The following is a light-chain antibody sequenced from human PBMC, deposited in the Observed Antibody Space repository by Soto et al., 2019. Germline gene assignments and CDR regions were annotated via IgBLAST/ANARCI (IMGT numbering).Light chain of an antibody. CDR3: SSYTSSSTSV. J-gene: IGLJ1*01. V-gene: IGLV2-14*03. CDR1: SSDVGGYNY. Sequence: QSALTQPASVSGSPGQSITISCTGTSSDVGGYNYVSWYQQHPGKAPKLMIYDVTNRPSGVSNRFSGSKSGYTASLTISGLQAEDEADYYCSSYTSSSTSVFGTGTKVTVL. CDR2: DVT.